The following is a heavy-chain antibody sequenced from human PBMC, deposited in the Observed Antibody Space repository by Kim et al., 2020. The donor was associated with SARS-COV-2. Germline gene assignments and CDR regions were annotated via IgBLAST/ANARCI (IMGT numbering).Heavy chain of an antibody. J-gene: IGHJ4*02. D-gene: IGHD6-19*01. CDR3: AKGRKQWLVRGDLGYFDY. Sequence: SETLSLTCAVYGGSFSGYYWSWIRQPPGKGLEWIGEINHSGSTNYNPSLKSRVTISVDTSKNQFSLKLSSVTAADTAVYYCAKGRKQWLVRGDLGYFDYWGQGTLVTVSS. CDR2: INHSGST. CDR1: GGSFSGYY. V-gene: IGHV4-34*01.